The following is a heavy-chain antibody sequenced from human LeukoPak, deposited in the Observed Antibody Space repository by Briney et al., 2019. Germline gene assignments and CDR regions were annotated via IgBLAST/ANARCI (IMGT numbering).Heavy chain of an antibody. D-gene: IGHD3-22*01. CDR1: GGSISSSSYY. CDR3: ARDLNYNSRYFDY. J-gene: IGHJ4*02. V-gene: IGHV4-39*07. Sequence: SETLSLTCTVSGGSISSSSYYWGWIRQPPGKGLEWIGSIYHSGSTNYNPSLKSRVTISVDTSKNQFSLKLSSVTAADTAVYYCARDLNYNSRYFDYWGQGTLVTVSS. CDR2: IYHSGST.